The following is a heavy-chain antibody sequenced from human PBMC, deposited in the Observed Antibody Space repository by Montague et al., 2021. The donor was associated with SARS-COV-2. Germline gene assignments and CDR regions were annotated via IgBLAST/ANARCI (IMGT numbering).Heavy chain of an antibody. CDR3: ARSYYYDSSGYYPDAFDI. V-gene: IGHV3-48*03. Sequence: SLRLSCAASGFTFSSSEMNWVRQAPGKGLEWVSYISSSGRTIYYADSVKGRFTISRDNAKNSLYLQMNSLRAEGTAVYYCARSYYYDSSGYYPDAFDIWGQGTMVTVSS. D-gene: IGHD3-22*01. J-gene: IGHJ3*02. CDR1: GFTFSSSE. CDR2: ISSSGRTI.